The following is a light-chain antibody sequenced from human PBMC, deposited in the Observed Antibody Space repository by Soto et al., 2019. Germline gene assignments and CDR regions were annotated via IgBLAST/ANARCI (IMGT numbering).Light chain of an antibody. CDR3: QQYHYWWT. CDR2: GAS. CDR1: QSVSNN. V-gene: IGKV3-15*01. J-gene: IGKJ1*01. Sequence: EIVMTQSPATLSVSPGEKATLSCRASQSVSNNLAWFQQKPGQVPRLLIYGASNRATGVSARFSGSGSGTEFTLTISSLQSEDFAGYYCQQYHYWWTFGQGTKVEIK.